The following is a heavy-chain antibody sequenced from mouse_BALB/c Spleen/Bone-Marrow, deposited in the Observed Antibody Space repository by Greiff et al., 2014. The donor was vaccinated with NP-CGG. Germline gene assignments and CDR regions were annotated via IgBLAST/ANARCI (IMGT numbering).Heavy chain of an antibody. J-gene: IGHJ3*01. D-gene: IGHD2-4*01. CDR1: GYTFTSYW. Sequence: VQLQQSGAELAKPGASVKMSCKASGYTFTSYWMHWVKQRPGQGLEWIGYINPSTGYTEYNQKFKGKATLTADKSSSTAYMQLRSLKSGDFAFYYGQRSATMIFAYWGQGTLVTVSA. CDR2: INPSTGYT. V-gene: IGHV1-7*01. CDR3: QRSATMIFAY.